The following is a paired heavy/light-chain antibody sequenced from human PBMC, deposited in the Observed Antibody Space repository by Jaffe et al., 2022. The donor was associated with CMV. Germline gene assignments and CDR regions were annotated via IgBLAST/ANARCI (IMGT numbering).Heavy chain of an antibody. CDR3: ARDPPDGYGHFDY. V-gene: IGHV4-59*01. CDR2: IWKSGTT. Sequence: QVQLQESGPGLVKPSETLSLTCTVSGGSISDSHWGWFRRPPGKGLEWIGLIWKSGTTAYNPSLKSRVTISVDTSKNQFSLNLNSVTSADTAVYYCARDPPDGYGHFDYWGQGILITVSS. J-gene: IGHJ4*02. D-gene: IGHD2-2*03. CDR1: GGSISDSH.
Light chain of an antibody. CDR2: GTS. V-gene: IGKV3-20*01. CDR1: QSVGDNY. J-gene: IGKJ2*03. Sequence: EIVLTQSPDTLSLSPGERATLSCRASQSVGDNYLAWYQQKPGQAPRLLVYGTSRRATGIPDRFSGSGSGTDFTLTISRLEPEDFAVYYCQQYGNSVYGFGRGTNLEIK. CDR3: QQYGNSVYG.